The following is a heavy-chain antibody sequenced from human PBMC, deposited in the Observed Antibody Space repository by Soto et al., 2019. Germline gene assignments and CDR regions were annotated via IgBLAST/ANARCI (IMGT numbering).Heavy chain of an antibody. Sequence: SQTLSLPCTVAGGSISSYYWSWIRQPPGKGLEWIGYIYYSGSTNYNPSRKRRVTISVDRSKNQFSLKLSSVTAADTAVYYCASQGPWGGPVTDWGQGALVTVSS. CDR3: ASQGPWGGPVTD. CDR2: IYYSGST. V-gene: IGHV4-59*01. CDR1: GGSISSYY. D-gene: IGHD3-16*01. J-gene: IGHJ4*02.